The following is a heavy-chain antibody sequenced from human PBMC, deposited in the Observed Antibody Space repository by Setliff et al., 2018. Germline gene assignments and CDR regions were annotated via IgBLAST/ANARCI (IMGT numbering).Heavy chain of an antibody. Sequence: ASVKVSCKASGYTFTGYYMHWIRQAPGQGLEWVGWINPNSGVTNYAQKFQGRVTMTRDTSISTAYMELSSLRSDDTAVYYCVRVATLIRGVTVNWFDPWGQGTLGTSPQ. D-gene: IGHD3-10*01. CDR1: GYTFTGYY. V-gene: IGHV1-2*02. J-gene: IGHJ5*02. CDR2: INPNSGVT. CDR3: VRVATLIRGVTVNWFDP.